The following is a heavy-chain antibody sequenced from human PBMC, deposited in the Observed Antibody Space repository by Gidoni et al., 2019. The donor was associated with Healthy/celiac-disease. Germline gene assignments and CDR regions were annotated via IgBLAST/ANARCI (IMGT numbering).Heavy chain of an antibody. CDR3: DLAYGSGSYFFDY. J-gene: IGHJ4*02. D-gene: IGHD3-10*01. Sequence: QVQLQEAGPGLGKLSETLSLTGTVAGYSISSGYYWCWIRQPPGKGLEWIGSIYHSGSTYYNPSLKSRVTISVDMSKNQFSLKLSSVTAADTAVYYCDLAYGSGSYFFDYWGQVTLVTVSS. CDR1: GYSISSGYY. CDR2: IYHSGST. V-gene: IGHV4-38-2*02.